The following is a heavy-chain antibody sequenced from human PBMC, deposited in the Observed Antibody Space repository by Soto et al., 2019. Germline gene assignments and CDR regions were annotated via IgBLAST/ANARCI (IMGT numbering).Heavy chain of an antibody. CDR3: ARVPDY. CDR1: GGSLSSNY. V-gene: IGHV4-59*01. J-gene: IGHJ4*02. D-gene: IGHD2-2*01. CDR2: IYYSGST. Sequence: SETLSLTCTVSGGSLSSNYWSWIRQSPGKGLEWIGFIYYSGSTNYNPSLKSRVTISIDTSKNQFSLKMNSVTAADTAVYYCARVPDYWGQGILVTVSS.